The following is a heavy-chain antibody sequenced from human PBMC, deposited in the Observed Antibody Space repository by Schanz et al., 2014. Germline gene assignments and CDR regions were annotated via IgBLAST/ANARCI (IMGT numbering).Heavy chain of an antibody. CDR1: GVSVSSGGDY. Sequence: QVQLQESGPGLVKPSQTLSLTCTVSGVSVSSGGDYWSWIRQHPGKGLEWIGRIYISGSPRFNPSLKGRDTISLDTPKNQVALTLRSVTAADTAVYYCARGGTYGIFYDHMDVWGRGTTVTVSS. J-gene: IGHJ6*03. D-gene: IGHD3-22*01. V-gene: IGHV4-61*02. CDR2: IYISGSP. CDR3: ARGGTYGIFYDHMDV.